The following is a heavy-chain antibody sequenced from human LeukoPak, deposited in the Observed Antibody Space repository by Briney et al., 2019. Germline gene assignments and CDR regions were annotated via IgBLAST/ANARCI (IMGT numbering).Heavy chain of an antibody. J-gene: IGHJ5*02. CDR1: GYTFTSYG. V-gene: IGHV1-2*06. D-gene: IGHD2-15*01. CDR3: ARGYCSGGSCYSVENWFDP. Sequence: GASVKVSCKASGYTFTSYGISWVRQAPGQGLEWMGRINPNSGGTNYAQKFQGRVTMTRDTSISTAYMELSRLRSDDTAVYCCARGYCSGGSCYSVENWFDPWGQGTLVTVSS. CDR2: INPNSGGT.